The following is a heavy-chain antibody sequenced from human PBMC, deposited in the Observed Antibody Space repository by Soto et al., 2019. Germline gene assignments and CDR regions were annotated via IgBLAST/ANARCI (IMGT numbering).Heavy chain of an antibody. CDR1: GGTVSSYA. CDR3: ARELKPGFLELLPPPYFDY. Sequence: SVKVSCKASGGTVSSYAISWVRRAPGQGLEWMGGIIPIFGTANYAQKFQGRVTITADKSTSTAYMELSSLRSEDTAVYYCARELKPGFLELLPPPYFDYWGQGTLVTVSS. D-gene: IGHD3-3*01. V-gene: IGHV1-69*06. CDR2: IIPIFGTA. J-gene: IGHJ4*02.